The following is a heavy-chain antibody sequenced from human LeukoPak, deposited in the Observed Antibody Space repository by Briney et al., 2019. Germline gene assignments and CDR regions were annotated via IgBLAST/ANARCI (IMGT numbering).Heavy chain of an antibody. Sequence: SETLSLTCTVSGGSINSNNYYWGWIRQPPGKGLEWIGNIYYSGTTYYNSSLKSRVTISVDTSKSQFSLKLSSVTAADTAVYFCARRDIVVVVAFDYWGQGTLVTVSS. D-gene: IGHD2-15*01. CDR1: GGSINSNNYY. V-gene: IGHV4-39*01. CDR2: IYYSGTT. CDR3: ARRDIVVVVAFDY. J-gene: IGHJ4*02.